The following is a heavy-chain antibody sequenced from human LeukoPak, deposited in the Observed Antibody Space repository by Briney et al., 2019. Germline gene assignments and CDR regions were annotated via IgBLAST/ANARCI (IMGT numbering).Heavy chain of an antibody. V-gene: IGHV4-34*01. CDR1: GGSFSGYY. CDR3: ASPWASVNTMVQGVTSDY. D-gene: IGHD3-10*01. CDR2: INHSGST. J-gene: IGHJ4*02. Sequence: SETLSLTCAVYGGSFSGYYWSWIRQPPGKGLEWIGEINHSGSTNYNPSLKSRVTISADTSKNQFSLKLSSVTAADTAVYYCASPWASVNTMVQGVTSDYWGQGTLVTVSS.